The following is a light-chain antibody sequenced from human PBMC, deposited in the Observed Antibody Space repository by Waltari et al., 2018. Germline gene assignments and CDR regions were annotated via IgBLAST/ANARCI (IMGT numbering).Light chain of an antibody. J-gene: IGKJ4*01. CDR1: QCIRDD. CDR2: AAS. V-gene: IGKV1-17*01. CDR3: LKHNLKPG. Sequence: DIQTTPSPSSLSASVGDSVTITCRASQCIRDDLAWYQHKPGPAPKRLIHAASRLESGVPSRFSGSRFGTEFTLTISSLHPEDSATYYCLKHNLKPGFGGGTKVEIK.